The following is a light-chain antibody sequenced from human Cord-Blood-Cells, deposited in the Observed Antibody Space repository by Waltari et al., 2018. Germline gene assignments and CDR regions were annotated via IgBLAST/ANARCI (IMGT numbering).Light chain of an antibody. CDR1: SLRSYY. V-gene: IGLV3-19*01. Sequence: SSELTQDPAVSVALGQTVRITCQGDSLRSYYASWYQQKPGQAPVLVIYGKNNRPSGIPDLFSGSSSGNTASLTIAGAQAEDEADSYCNSRDSSGNHLVFGGGTKLTVL. CDR3: NSRDSSGNHLV. J-gene: IGLJ3*02. CDR2: GKN.